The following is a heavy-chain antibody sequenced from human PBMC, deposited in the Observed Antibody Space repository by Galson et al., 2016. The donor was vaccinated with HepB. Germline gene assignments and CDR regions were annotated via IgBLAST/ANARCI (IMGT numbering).Heavy chain of an antibody. CDR2: FDPEDAET. V-gene: IGHV1-24*01. Sequence: SVKVSCKVSGYTLTELSIHWVRQTPRKGLEWLGGFDPEDAETISAQKFQGRLTVTEDTSTDTAYMEVSSLTSEDTALYFCATVTGTYYRRAAFDIWGQGTMVTVSS. CDR3: ATVTGTYYRRAAFDI. D-gene: IGHD1-26*01. CDR1: GYTLTELS. J-gene: IGHJ3*02.